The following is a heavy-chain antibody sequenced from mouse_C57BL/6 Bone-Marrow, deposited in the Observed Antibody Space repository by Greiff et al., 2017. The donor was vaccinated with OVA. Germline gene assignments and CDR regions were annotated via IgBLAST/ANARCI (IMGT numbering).Heavy chain of an antibody. Sequence: EVQLVESGPGMVKPSQSLSLTCTVTGYSITSGYDWHWIRHFPGNKLEWMGYISYSGSTNYNPSLKSRISITHDTSKNHFFLKLNSVTTEDTATYYCARERGLRRFAYWGQGTLVTVSA. CDR2: ISYSGST. CDR1: GYSITSGYD. J-gene: IGHJ3*01. D-gene: IGHD2-2*01. CDR3: ARERGLRRFAY. V-gene: IGHV3-1*01.